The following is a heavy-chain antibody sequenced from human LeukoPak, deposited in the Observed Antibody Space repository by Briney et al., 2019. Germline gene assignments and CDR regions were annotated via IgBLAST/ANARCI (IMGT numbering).Heavy chain of an antibody. V-gene: IGHV3-15*01. CDR2: IKSKTDGGTT. D-gene: IGHD3-16*02. J-gene: IGHJ4*02. Sequence: GGSLRLSCAASGFTFSNAWMSWVRQAPGEGLEWVGRIKSKTDGGTTDYAAPVKGRFTISRDDSKNTLYLQMNSLKTEDAAVYYCTTDDYVWGSYRSYWGQGTLVNVSS. CDR1: GFTFSNAW. CDR3: TTDDYVWGSYRSY.